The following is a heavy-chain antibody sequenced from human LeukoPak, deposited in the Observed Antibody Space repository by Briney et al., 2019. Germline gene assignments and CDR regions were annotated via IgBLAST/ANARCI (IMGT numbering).Heavy chain of an antibody. V-gene: IGHV4-61*02. Sequence: SETLSLTCTVSGGSISSGSYYWSWIRQPAGKGLEWIGRIYTSGSTNYNPSLKSRVTISVDTSKNQFSLKLSSVTAADTAVYYCARHTPKFLDYFDYWGQGTLVTVSS. CDR3: ARHTPKFLDYFDY. CDR1: GGSISSGSYY. CDR2: IYTSGST. D-gene: IGHD2-2*02. J-gene: IGHJ4*02.